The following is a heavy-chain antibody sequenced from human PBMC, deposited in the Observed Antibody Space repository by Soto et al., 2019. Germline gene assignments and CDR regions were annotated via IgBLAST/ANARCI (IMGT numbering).Heavy chain of an antibody. Sequence: QVQLVQSGAEVKKPGASVKVSCRASGYTFTSYVISWVRQAPGQGLEWMGWISAYNGNTNFAQKLQGRVTMTTDTSTSTAYMELRSVRSADTAGYYCARVVATVAGPYGMDVWGQGTTVTVSS. D-gene: IGHD6-19*01. V-gene: IGHV1-18*01. J-gene: IGHJ6*02. CDR3: ARVVATVAGPYGMDV. CDR2: ISAYNGNT. CDR1: GYTFTSYV.